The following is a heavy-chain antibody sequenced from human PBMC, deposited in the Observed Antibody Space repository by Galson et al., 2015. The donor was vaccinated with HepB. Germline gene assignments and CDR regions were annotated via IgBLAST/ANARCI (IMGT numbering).Heavy chain of an antibody. V-gene: IGHV3-30*18. Sequence: SLRLSCAASGFTFSSYGMHWVRQAPGKGLEWVAVISYDGSNKYYADSVKGRFTISRDNSKNTLYLQMNSLRAEDTAVYYCAKDALYYYDSSGYYYGDAFDIWGQGTMVTVSS. CDR1: GFTFSSYG. CDR3: AKDALYYYDSSGYYYGDAFDI. D-gene: IGHD3-22*01. CDR2: ISYDGSNK. J-gene: IGHJ3*02.